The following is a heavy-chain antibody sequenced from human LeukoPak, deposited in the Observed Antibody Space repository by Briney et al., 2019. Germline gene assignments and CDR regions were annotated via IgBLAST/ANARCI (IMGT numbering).Heavy chain of an antibody. D-gene: IGHD5-24*01. CDR2: ISYDGSNK. J-gene: IGHJ4*02. CDR3: ARETRREYYFDY. CDR1: GFTFSSYA. Sequence: GRSLRLSCAASGFTFSSYAMHWVRQAPGKGLEWVAVISYDGSNKYYADSVKGRFTISRDNSKNTLYLQMNSLRAEDTAVYYCARETRREYYFDYWGQGTLVTVCS. V-gene: IGHV3-30*04.